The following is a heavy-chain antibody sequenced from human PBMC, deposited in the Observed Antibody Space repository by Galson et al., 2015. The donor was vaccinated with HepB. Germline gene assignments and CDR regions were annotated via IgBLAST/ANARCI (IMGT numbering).Heavy chain of an antibody. CDR2: INAGNGNT. CDR3: ARDRFKDCSSTSCYGALDYYYGMDV. Sequence: SVKVSCKASGYTFTSYAMHWVRQAPGQRLEWMGWINAGNGNTKYSQKFQGRVTITRDTSASTAYMELSSLRSEDTAVYYCARDRFKDCSSTSCYGALDYYYGMDVWGQGTTVTVSS. V-gene: IGHV1-3*01. D-gene: IGHD2-2*01. J-gene: IGHJ6*02. CDR1: GYTFTSYA.